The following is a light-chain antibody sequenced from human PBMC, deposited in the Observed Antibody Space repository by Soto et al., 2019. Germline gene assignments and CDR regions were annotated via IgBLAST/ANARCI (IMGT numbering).Light chain of an antibody. V-gene: IGLV2-14*01. CDR1: STDVGGYNY. Sequence: QSALAQPSPVSGSPGQSITISCTGTSTDVGGYNYVSWYQHHPGKGPKLIIYEVNNRPSGVSDRFSGSKSGNKASLTISNLEAEDESDYHCGSYTSTDTPFVFGTGTKVTVL. CDR2: EVN. J-gene: IGLJ1*01. CDR3: GSYTSTDTPFV.